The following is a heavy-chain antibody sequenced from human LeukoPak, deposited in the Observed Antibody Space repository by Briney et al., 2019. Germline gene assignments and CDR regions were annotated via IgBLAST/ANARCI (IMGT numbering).Heavy chain of an antibody. CDR1: GGSISSGLYY. V-gene: IGHV4-61*02. J-gene: IGHJ4*02. CDR2: IYTTGST. CDR3: ARGVYGSGMLDY. Sequence: PSETLSLTCTVSGGSISSGLYYWNWIRQPAGKGLEWIVRIYTTGSTNYNPSLKSRLTISLDTSKDLFSLSLTSVTAADTAVYYCARGVYGSGMLDYWGQGTLVTVSS. D-gene: IGHD3-10*01.